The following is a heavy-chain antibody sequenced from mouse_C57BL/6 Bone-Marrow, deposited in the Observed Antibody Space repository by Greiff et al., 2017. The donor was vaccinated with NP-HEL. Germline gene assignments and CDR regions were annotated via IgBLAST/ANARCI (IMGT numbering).Heavy chain of an antibody. V-gene: IGHV4-1*01. CDR2: INPDSSTI. CDR1: GIDFSRYW. J-gene: IGHJ1*03. D-gene: IGHD4-1*01. Sequence: CKASGIDFSRYWMSWVRRAPGKGLEWIGEINPDSSTINYAPSLKDKFIISRDNAKNTLYLQMSKVRSEDTALYYCARQRTGYWYFDVWGTGTTVTVSS. CDR3: ARQRTGYWYFDV.